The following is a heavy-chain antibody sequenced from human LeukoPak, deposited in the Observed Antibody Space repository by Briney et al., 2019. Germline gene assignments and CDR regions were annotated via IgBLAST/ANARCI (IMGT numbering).Heavy chain of an antibody. J-gene: IGHJ4*02. CDR3: ARGRDGDYSYYFDY. D-gene: IGHD4-17*01. V-gene: IGHV4-34*01. CDR1: GYSISSGYY. CDR2: INHSGST. Sequence: SETLSLTCAVSGYSISSGYYWSWIRQPPGKGLGWIGEINHSGSTNYNPSLKSRVTISVDTSKSQFSLKLSSVTAADTAVYYCARGRDGDYSYYFDYWGQGTLVTVSS.